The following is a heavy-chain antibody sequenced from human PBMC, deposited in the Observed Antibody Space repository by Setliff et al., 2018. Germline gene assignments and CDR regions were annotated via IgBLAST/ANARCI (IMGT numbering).Heavy chain of an antibody. CDR2: LSPYSGNT. Sequence: ASVKVSCKASGSTFTDSIVNWVRQAPGQGLEWVGWLSPYSGNTYSAQKFQGRLTLTTDTSTTTAYMELRSLTSGDTAIYYCARLVRYCSTRTCQRASGDDYWGQGTLVTVSS. J-gene: IGHJ4*02. V-gene: IGHV1-18*01. CDR3: ARLVRYCSTRTCQRASGDDY. CDR1: GSTFTDSI. D-gene: IGHD2-8*01.